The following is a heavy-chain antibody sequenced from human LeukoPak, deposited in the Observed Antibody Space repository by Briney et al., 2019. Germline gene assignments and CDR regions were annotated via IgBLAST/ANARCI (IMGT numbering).Heavy chain of an antibody. V-gene: IGHV5-51*01. J-gene: IGHJ4*02. CDR3: ARQVAVAAWEY. CDR1: GYSFISYW. Sequence: GESLKISCKGSGYSFISYWIGWVRLLPGKGLEWMGIIYPSVSETRYSPSFQGQVTISADKSISTAYLQWSSLKASDTAMYYCARQVAVAAWEYWGQGTLVTVSS. CDR2: IYPSVSET. D-gene: IGHD6-19*01.